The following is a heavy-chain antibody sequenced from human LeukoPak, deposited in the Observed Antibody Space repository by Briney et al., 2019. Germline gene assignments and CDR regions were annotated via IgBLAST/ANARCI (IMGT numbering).Heavy chain of an antibody. Sequence: GGSLRLSCSASGFTFSSYAMHWVRQAPGKGLEYVSAISSNGGSTYYADSVKGRFTISRDNSKNTLYLQMSSLGAEDTAVYYCVKSGFLGSSWYFDYWGQGTLVTVSS. CDR3: VKSGFLGSSWYFDY. V-gene: IGHV3-64D*06. J-gene: IGHJ4*02. D-gene: IGHD6-13*01. CDR2: ISSNGGST. CDR1: GFTFSSYA.